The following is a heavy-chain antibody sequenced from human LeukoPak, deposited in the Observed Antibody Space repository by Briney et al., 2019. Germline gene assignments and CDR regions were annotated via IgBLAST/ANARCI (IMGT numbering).Heavy chain of an antibody. D-gene: IGHD4-17*01. Sequence: GGSLRLSCAVSGFTVSSNYMNWVRQAPGKGLEWVSVISNGGATYYADSVKGRFIISTDNFKNTLYLQMNTLRADDTAVYYCARDFGYGDYFFDDWGQGTLVTVSS. CDR3: ARDFGYGDYFFDD. CDR2: ISNGGAT. CDR1: GFTVSSNY. J-gene: IGHJ4*02. V-gene: IGHV3-66*01.